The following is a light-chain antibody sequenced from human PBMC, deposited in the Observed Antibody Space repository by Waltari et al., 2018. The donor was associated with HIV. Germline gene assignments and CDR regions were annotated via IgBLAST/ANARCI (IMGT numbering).Light chain of an antibody. Sequence: SYELTQPPSVSVSPGQTARITCSGDALPKQYANWYQQKPGQTPLLVIYKDNERPAGIPERFSCSSSGTTVTVTIRGVHTEDDTDYYWQSADSAGSYPDVFGTGTNLTVL. V-gene: IGLV3-25*03. CDR2: KDN. J-gene: IGLJ1*01. CDR1: ALPKQY. CDR3: QSADSAGSYPDV.